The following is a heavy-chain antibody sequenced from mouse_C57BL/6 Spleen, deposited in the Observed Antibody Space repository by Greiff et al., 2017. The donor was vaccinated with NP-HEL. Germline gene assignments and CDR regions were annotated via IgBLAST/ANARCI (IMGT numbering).Heavy chain of an antibody. Sequence: QVHVKQSGAELARPGASVKMSCKASGYTFTSYTMHWVKQRPGQGLEWIGYINPSSGYTKYNQKFKDKATLTADKSSSTAYMQLSSLTSEDSAVYYCAREGYGSSLWFAYWGQGTLVTVSA. CDR1: GYTFTSYT. CDR2: INPSSGYT. V-gene: IGHV1-4*01. J-gene: IGHJ3*01. CDR3: AREGYGSSLWFAY. D-gene: IGHD1-1*01.